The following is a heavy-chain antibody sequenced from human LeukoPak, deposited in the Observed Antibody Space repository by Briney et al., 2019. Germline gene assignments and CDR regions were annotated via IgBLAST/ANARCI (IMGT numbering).Heavy chain of an antibody. J-gene: IGHJ6*02. CDR1: GYTFTSSY. CDR2: INPSGGST. Sequence: ASVKVSCKASGYTFTSSYMHWVRQAPGQGLEWMGIINPSGGSTSYAQKFQGRVTMTRDTSTSTVYMELSSLRSEDTAVYYCARENSNSDYYYGMDVWGQGTTVTVSS. CDR3: ARENSNSDYYYGMDV. D-gene: IGHD4-11*01. V-gene: IGHV1-46*01.